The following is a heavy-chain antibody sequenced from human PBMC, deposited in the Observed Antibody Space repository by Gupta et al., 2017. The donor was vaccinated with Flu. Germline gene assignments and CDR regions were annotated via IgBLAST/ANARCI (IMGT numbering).Heavy chain of an antibody. CDR3: ARADSSGYYYEYYYYGMDV. CDR2: IWYDGSNK. V-gene: IGHV3-33*01. J-gene: IGHJ6*02. D-gene: IGHD3-22*01. Sequence: QVQLVESGGGVVQPGRSLRLSCAASGFTFSSYGMHWVRQAPGKGLEWVAVIWYDGSNKYYADSVKGRFTISRDNSKNTLYLQMNSLRAEDTAVYYCARADSSGYYYEYYYYGMDVWGQGTTVTVSS. CDR1: GFTFSSYG.